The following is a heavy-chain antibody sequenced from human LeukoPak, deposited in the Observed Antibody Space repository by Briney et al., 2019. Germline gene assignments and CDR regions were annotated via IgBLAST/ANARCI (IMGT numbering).Heavy chain of an antibody. V-gene: IGHV3-48*01. CDR3: ARDRLELRGASYYYYMDV. D-gene: IGHD1-7*01. J-gene: IGHJ6*03. CDR1: GFTFSSYS. CDR2: ISSSSSTI. Sequence: GGSLRLSCAASGFTFSSYSMNWVRQAPGKGLEWVSYISSSSSTIYYADSVKGRFTISRDNAKNSLYLQMNSLRAEDTAVYYCARDRLELRGASYYYYMDVWGKGTTITVSS.